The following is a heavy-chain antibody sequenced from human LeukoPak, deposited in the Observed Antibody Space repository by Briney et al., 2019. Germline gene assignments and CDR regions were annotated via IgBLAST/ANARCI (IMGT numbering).Heavy chain of an antibody. J-gene: IGHJ4*02. CDR2: INPNSGGT. CDR1: GYTFTGYY. Sequence: ASVKVSCKASGYTFTGYYMHWVRQAPGQGLEWMGWINPNSGGTNYAQKFLGRVTMTRDTSISTAYVELSRLRSEDTAVYYCARGLAYYYDSSGYLDYWGQGTLVTVSS. V-gene: IGHV1-2*02. D-gene: IGHD3-22*01. CDR3: ARGLAYYYDSSGYLDY.